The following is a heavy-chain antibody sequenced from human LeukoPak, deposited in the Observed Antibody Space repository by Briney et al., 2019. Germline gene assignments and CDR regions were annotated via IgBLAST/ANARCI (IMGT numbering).Heavy chain of an antibody. CDR1: GFTFDHYG. V-gene: IGHV3-20*04. Sequence: GGSLRLSCAASGFTFDHYGMSWVRQAPGKGLEGVSGISWNGGSTGYADSVKGRFTISRDNAKNSLYLQMNSLRAEDTALYYCARDGSSGWYSDYWGQGTLVTVSS. D-gene: IGHD6-19*01. CDR3: ARDGSSGWYSDY. J-gene: IGHJ4*02. CDR2: ISWNGGST.